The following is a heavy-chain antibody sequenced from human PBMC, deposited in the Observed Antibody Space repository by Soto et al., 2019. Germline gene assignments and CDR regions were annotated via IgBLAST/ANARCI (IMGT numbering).Heavy chain of an antibody. J-gene: IGHJ4*02. CDR2: INHSGST. V-gene: IGHV4-34*01. Sequence: PSETLSLTCAVYGGSFSGYYWSWIRQPPGKGLEWIGEINHSGSTNYNPSLKSRVTISVDTSKNQFSLKLSSVTAADTAVYYCARLPKVQLWSRYGFDYWGQGTLVTVSS. CDR1: GGSFSGYY. D-gene: IGHD5-18*01. CDR3: ARLPKVQLWSRYGFDY.